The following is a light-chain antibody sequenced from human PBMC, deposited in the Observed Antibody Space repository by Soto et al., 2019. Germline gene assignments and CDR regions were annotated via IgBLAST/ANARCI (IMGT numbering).Light chain of an antibody. CDR1: QSVSSTY. V-gene: IGKV3-20*01. J-gene: IGKJ1*01. CDR3: QQCGMSPEWT. Sequence: EIVLTQSPGTLSLSLGDRATISCRASQSVSSTYLAWYQQQPGQAPRLLISGASSRTTGIPDRFSGSGFGTDFTLNISRLEPEDFAVYYCQQCGMSPEWTFGQGTKVEIK. CDR2: GAS.